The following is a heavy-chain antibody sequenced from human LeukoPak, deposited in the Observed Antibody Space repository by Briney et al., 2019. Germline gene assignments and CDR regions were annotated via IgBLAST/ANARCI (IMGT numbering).Heavy chain of an antibody. J-gene: IGHJ6*03. CDR2: IYTSGSH. CDR3: ARRAVTTHDYYYYYMDV. Sequence: SETLSLTCPVSSGSISSYYWSWIRQPPGKGLEWIGYIYTSGSHTYNPSLKTRVTISVDTSKNQFSLKLSSVTAADTAVYYCARRAVTTHDYYYYYMDVWGKGTTVTVSS. D-gene: IGHD4-11*01. V-gene: IGHV4-4*09. CDR1: SGSISSYY.